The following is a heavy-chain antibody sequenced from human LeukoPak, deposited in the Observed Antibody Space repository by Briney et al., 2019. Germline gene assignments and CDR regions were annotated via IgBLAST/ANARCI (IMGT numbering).Heavy chain of an antibody. CDR2: IYVSGSS. CDR1: GASISSYY. CDR3: ARDDVDTPPFDY. J-gene: IGHJ4*02. V-gene: IGHV4-4*07. Sequence: SSETLSLTCTVSGASISSYYWSWIRQPAGKGLEWIGRIYVSGSSVYNPSLKSRVTISVDTSKNQLSLRLKSVTAADTAVYYCARDDVDTPPFDYLGQGTLVTVS. D-gene: IGHD5-18*01.